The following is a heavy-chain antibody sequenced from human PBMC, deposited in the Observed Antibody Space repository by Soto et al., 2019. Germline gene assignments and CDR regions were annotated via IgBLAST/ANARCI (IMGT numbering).Heavy chain of an antibody. CDR3: ARGDGYIYGNTFDS. CDR2: ISYDGSSK. D-gene: IGHD5-18*01. J-gene: IGHJ4*02. CDR1: GFTFNNYA. Sequence: GGSLRLSCAASGFTFNNYAMHWVRQAPGKGLEWMAFISYDGSSKYYADSVTGRFTISRDNSRNTLYLQMNSLRAEDTAVYYCARGDGYIYGNTFDSWGQGTLVTVSS. V-gene: IGHV3-30-3*01.